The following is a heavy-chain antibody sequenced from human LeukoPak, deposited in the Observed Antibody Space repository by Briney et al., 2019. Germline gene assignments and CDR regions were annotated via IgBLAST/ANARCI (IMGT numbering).Heavy chain of an antibody. CDR2: ISAYNGNT. CDR1: GYTFIGYY. CDR3: ARGSTVTTRRFDY. D-gene: IGHD4-17*01. J-gene: IGHJ4*02. Sequence: ASVKVSCKAPGYTFIGYYMHWVRQAPGQGLEWMGWISAYNGNTNYAQKLQGRVTMTTDTSTSTAYMELRSLRSDDTAVYYCARGSTVTTRRFDYWGQGTLVTVSS. V-gene: IGHV1-18*04.